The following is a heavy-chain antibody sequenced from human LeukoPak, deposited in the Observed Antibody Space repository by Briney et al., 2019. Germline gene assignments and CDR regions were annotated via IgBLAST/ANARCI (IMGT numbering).Heavy chain of an antibody. CDR1: GFDFSDYY. D-gene: IGHD4/OR15-4a*01. J-gene: IGHJ4*02. CDR3: ARDRRSLHSANDWGHLDS. Sequence: GGSLRLSCAASGFDFSDYYMTWIRQAPGKGLDWISNINQNSSTLYSADSVKGRFTISRDNAKTSLYLHMNDLGVEDTAVYYCARDRRSLHSANDWGHLDSWGQGTLVAVSS. V-gene: IGHV3-11*01. CDR2: INQNSSTL.